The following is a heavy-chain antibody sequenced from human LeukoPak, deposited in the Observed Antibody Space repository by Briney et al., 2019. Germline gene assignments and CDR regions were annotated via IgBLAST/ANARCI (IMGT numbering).Heavy chain of an antibody. V-gene: IGHV3-11*01. D-gene: IGHD1-26*01. CDR1: GFTFSGHW. CDR2: ISSSGSTI. Sequence: GGSLRLSCAASGFTFSGHWMSWVRQAPGKGLEWVSYISSSGSTIYYADSVKGRFTISRDNAKNSLYLQMNSLRAEDTAVYYCAREELGAFDIWGQGTMVTVSS. J-gene: IGHJ3*02. CDR3: AREELGAFDI.